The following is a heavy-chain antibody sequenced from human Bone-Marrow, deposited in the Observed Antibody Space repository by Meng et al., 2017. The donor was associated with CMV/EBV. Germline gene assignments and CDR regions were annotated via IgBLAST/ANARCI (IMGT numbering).Heavy chain of an antibody. V-gene: IGHV3-23*01. J-gene: IGHJ4*02. CDR3: AKDRFVQGEPLVDFDY. CDR1: GFTFSSYA. CDR2: ISGSGGST. D-gene: IGHD1-14*01. Sequence: GESLKISCAASGFTFSSYAMSWVRQAPGKGLEWVSAISGSGGSTYYADSVKGRFTISRDNSKNTLYLQMNSLRAEDTAVYYCAKDRFVQGEPLVDFDYWGQGTLVTVSS.